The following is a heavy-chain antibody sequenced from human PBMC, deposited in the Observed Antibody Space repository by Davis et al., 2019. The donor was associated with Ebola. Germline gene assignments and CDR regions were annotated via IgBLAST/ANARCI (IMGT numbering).Heavy chain of an antibody. D-gene: IGHD2-2*01. V-gene: IGHV3-48*02. Sequence: PGGSLRLSCAASGFTFRSYSMNWVRQAPGKGLEWVSYISSSSSTIYYADSVKGRFTISRDNAKNSLYLQMNSLRDEDTAVYYCARVSILGYCSSTSCHFDYWGQGTLVTVSS. CDR3: ARVSILGYCSSTSCHFDY. J-gene: IGHJ4*02. CDR1: GFTFRSYS. CDR2: ISSSSSTI.